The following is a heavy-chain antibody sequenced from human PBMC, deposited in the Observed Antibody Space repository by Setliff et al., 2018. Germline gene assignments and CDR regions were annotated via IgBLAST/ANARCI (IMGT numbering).Heavy chain of an antibody. Sequence: ASVKVSCKASGYTFTSYGFSWVRQAPGQGLEWMGWISVYNGKTKYAQKFQGRVTMTTDTSTRTAYMEVTSLRSDDTAVYYCARDKGSRWFGEYAFDIWGQGTMVTVSS. CDR3: ARDKGSRWFGEYAFDI. V-gene: IGHV1-18*01. D-gene: IGHD3-10*01. CDR1: GYTFTSYG. CDR2: ISVYNGKT. J-gene: IGHJ3*02.